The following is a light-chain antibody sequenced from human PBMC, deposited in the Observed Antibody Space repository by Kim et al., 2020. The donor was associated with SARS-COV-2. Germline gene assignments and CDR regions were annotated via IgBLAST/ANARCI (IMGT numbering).Light chain of an antibody. V-gene: IGLV3-1*01. CDR1: KLGDKY. Sequence: GSPGQPASLTCSGDKLGDKYVCWYQLKTGQSPVLVLYQDIKRASGIPERFSGSNSGNTATLTISETQTLDEGDYYCQVWDSGTVVLGGGTQLTVL. J-gene: IGLJ2*01. CDR2: QDI. CDR3: QVWDSGTVV.